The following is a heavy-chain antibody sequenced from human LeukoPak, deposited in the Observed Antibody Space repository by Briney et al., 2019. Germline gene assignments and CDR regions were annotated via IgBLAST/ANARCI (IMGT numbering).Heavy chain of an antibody. Sequence: ASVKVSCKASGYTFTDYYMHWVRQAPGQGLEWMGIINPSGGSTSYAQKFQGRVTMTRDTSTSTVYMELSSLRSEDTAVNYCARGFIRDSGSYYAFDYWGQGTLVTVSS. J-gene: IGHJ4*02. D-gene: IGHD1-26*01. CDR2: INPSGGST. CDR3: ARGFIRDSGSYYAFDY. CDR1: GYTFTDYY. V-gene: IGHV1-46*01.